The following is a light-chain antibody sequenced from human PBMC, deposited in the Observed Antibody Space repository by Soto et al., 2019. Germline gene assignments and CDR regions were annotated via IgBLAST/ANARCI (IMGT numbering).Light chain of an antibody. J-gene: IGKJ2*01. Sequence: DIQMTQSPSSLSASVGDRVTITCRASQSISTYLNWYQQKPGRAPKLLIYAASSLQIGVPSRFSGSGSGTDFTLTISSLPPEDFATYYCQQSYSSLYTFGQGTKLENK. CDR3: QQSYSSLYT. CDR1: QSISTY. CDR2: AAS. V-gene: IGKV1-39*01.